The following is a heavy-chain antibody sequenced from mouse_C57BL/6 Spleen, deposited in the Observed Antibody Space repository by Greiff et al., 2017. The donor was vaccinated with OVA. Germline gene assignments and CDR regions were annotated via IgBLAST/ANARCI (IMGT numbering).Heavy chain of an antibody. CDR2: IYPGDGDT. J-gene: IGHJ2*01. Sequence: QVQLQQSGPELVKPGASVKISCKASGYAFSSSWMNWVKQRPGKGLEWIGRIYPGDGDTNYNGKFKGKATLTADKSSSTTYMQLSSLTSEDSAVYFCARRSCYYGSSSSFDYWGQGTTLTVSS. V-gene: IGHV1-82*01. CDR3: ARRSCYYGSSSSFDY. CDR1: GYAFSSSW. D-gene: IGHD1-1*01.